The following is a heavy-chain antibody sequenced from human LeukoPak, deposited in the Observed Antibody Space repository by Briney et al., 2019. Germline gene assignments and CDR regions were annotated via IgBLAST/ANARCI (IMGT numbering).Heavy chain of an antibody. CDR3: ARASRRFYWDY. Sequence: GASVKVSCKASGYTFTSYYMHWVRQAPGQGLEWMGIINPSGGSTSYEQKFQGRVTMTRDMSTSTVYMELSSLRSEDTAVYYCARASRRFYWDYWGQGTLVTVSS. CDR2: INPSGGST. J-gene: IGHJ4*02. V-gene: IGHV1-46*01. D-gene: IGHD2/OR15-2a*01. CDR1: GYTFTSYY.